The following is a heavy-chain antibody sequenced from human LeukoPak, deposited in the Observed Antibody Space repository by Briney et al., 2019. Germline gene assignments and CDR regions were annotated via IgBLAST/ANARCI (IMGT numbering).Heavy chain of an antibody. CDR2: ISSSGSTI. D-gene: IGHD2-2*01. CDR3: ARGWVPAAMGY. V-gene: IGHV3-48*03. J-gene: IGHJ4*02. Sequence: PEGSLRLSCAASGLTFSSYELNWVRQAPGKGLEWVSYISSSGSTIYYADSVKGRFTISRDNAKNSLYLQMNSLRAEDTAVYYCARGWVPAAMGYWGQGTLVTVSS. CDR1: GLTFSSYE.